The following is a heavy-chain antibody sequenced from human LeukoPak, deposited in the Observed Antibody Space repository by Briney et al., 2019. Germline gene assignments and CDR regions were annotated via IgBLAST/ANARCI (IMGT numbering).Heavy chain of an antibody. D-gene: IGHD1-26*01. J-gene: IGHJ4*02. CDR3: ARQANTRSYYGY. Sequence: PSETLSLTCTVSGGSISSYYWSWIRQPPGKGLEWIGYIYYSGSTNYNPSLKSRVTISVDTSKNQFSLKLSSVTAADTAVYYCARQANTRSYYGYWGQGTLVTVSS. CDR1: GGSISSYY. V-gene: IGHV4-59*08. CDR2: IYYSGST.